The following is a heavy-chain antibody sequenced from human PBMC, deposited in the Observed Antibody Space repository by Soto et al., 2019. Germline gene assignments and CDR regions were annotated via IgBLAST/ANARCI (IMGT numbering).Heavy chain of an antibody. V-gene: IGHV1-69*02. D-gene: IGHD6-6*01. CDR2: IIPILGIA. J-gene: IGHJ4*02. Sequence: QVQLVQSGAEVKKPGSSVKVSCKASGGTFSSYTISWVRQAPGQGLEWMGRIIPILGIANYAQKFQGRVTITADKSTSTAYMGLSSLRSEDTAVYYCARAYSSSSAVGYWGQGTLVTVSS. CDR1: GGTFSSYT. CDR3: ARAYSSSSAVGY.